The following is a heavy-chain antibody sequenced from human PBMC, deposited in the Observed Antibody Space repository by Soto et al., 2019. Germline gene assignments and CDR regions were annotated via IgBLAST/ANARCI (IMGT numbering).Heavy chain of an antibody. CDR3: AKDRTIAARNYAE. V-gene: IGHV3-23*01. CDR1: GFTFSGHG. Sequence: EVQLLESGGGLVQPGGSLRLSCVGSGFTFSGHGMSWVRQAPGKGLEWVSAISGSVGSTFYADSVKGRFTISRDNSKNTLYLKMNSLRDEDTAVYYCAKDRTIAARNYAEWGQEVLVTVSS. J-gene: IGHJ4*02. D-gene: IGHD6-6*01. CDR2: ISGSVGST.